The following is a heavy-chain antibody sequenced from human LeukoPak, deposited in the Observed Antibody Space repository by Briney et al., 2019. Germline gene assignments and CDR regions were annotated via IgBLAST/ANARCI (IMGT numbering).Heavy chain of an antibody. Sequence: GGSLRLSCAASGFTFSNYGMSWVRQAPGGGLEWVSSIYYSGGSTYYADSVKGRFTIYRDNSQNTVFLQTNSRRAEDTAVYYCAATYGSGSGPPQHWGQGTLVTVSS. CDR3: AATYGSGSGPPQH. J-gene: IGHJ1*01. CDR1: GFTFSNYG. D-gene: IGHD3-10*01. CDR2: IYYSGGST. V-gene: IGHV3-23*01.